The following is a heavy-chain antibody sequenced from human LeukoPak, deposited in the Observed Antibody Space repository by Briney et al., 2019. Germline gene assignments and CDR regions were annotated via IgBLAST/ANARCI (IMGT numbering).Heavy chain of an antibody. V-gene: IGHV4-34*01. J-gene: IGHJ4*02. CDR2: INHSGST. Sequence: SETLSLTCALYGESFSVYYWSCMRDPPGGGRGWIGEINHSGSTNYSPSLKTRVTISVDTSKNQFSLKLSSVTAADTAVYYCASSGYWGSHFDYWGQGTLVTVSS. CDR3: ASSGYWGSHFDY. CDR1: GESFSVYY. D-gene: IGHD7-27*01.